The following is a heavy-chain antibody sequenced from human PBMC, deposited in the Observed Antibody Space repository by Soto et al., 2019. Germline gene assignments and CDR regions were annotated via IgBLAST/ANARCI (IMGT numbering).Heavy chain of an antibody. CDR3: ARDRQKWMQSHLDH. CDR2: ISPYNDNA. V-gene: IGHV1-18*01. J-gene: IGHJ4*02. CDR1: GYTFSNYA. D-gene: IGHD5-12*01. Sequence: QVQLVQSGAEVKKPGASVKVSCKTSGYTFSNYAIHWVRQAPGQGPEWMGWISPYNDNAYYAQKFQGKVSLTTDMSTTTAYMELRSLTSDDTAVYYFARDRQKWMQSHLDHWGQGTLITVSS.